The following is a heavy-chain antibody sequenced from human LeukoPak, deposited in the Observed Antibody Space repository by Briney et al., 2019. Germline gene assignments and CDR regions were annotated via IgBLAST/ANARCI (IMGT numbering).Heavy chain of an antibody. V-gene: IGHV3-7*01. D-gene: IGHD3-10*01. CDR3: ARGPPYGSRSDYFDY. J-gene: IGHJ4*02. CDR2: IKKDVGEK. Sequence: GGSLRLFCAASGFTFSSHWMTWIRQAPGKGLEWVASIKKDVGEKFYVDSVKGRFTISRDNAKNSLYLHMNSLRVEDTAVYYCARGPPYGSRSDYFDYWGQGTLVTVSS. CDR1: GFTFSSHW.